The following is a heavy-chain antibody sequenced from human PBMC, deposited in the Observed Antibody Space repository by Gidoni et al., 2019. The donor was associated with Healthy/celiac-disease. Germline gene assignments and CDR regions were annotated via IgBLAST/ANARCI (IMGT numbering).Heavy chain of an antibody. CDR3: ARDFKGYCSGGSCYGVGYYYYGMDV. Sequence: QVQLVQSGAEVKKPGSSVKVSCKASGGTFSSYTISWVRPAPGQGLEWMGRIIPILGIANYAKKFQGRVTITADKSTSTAYMELSSLRSEDTAVYYCARDFKGYCSGGSCYGVGYYYYGMDVWGQGTTVTVSS. D-gene: IGHD2-15*01. CDR1: GGTFSSYT. CDR2: IIPILGIA. J-gene: IGHJ6*02. V-gene: IGHV1-69*08.